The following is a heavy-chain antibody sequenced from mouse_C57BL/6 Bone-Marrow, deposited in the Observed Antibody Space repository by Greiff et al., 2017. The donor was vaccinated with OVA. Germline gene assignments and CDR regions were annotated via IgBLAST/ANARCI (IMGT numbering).Heavy chain of an antibody. D-gene: IGHD1-1*01. CDR2: IDPSDSYT. CDR1: GYTFTSYW. CDR3: ASTDYGSSYWYFDV. Sequence: VKLQQPGAELVRPGTSVKLSCKASGYTFTSYWMHWVKQRPGQGLEWIGVIDPSDSYTNYNQKFKGKATLTVDTSSSTAYMQLSSLTSEDSAVYYCASTDYGSSYWYFDVWGTGTTVTVSS. J-gene: IGHJ1*03. V-gene: IGHV1-59*01.